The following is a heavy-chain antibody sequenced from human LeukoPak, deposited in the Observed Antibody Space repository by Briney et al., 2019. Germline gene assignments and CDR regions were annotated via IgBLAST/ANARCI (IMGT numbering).Heavy chain of an antibody. CDR3: ARQIASAGTAGFDF. Sequence: PSETLSLTCTVSGGSISSYYWSWIRQPAGEELEWIGRIYSTGSTNYNPSLKSRVTMSVDTSKNQFSLRLRSVTAADTAVYYCARQIASAGTAGFDFWGQGALVTVSS. CDR1: GGSISSYY. J-gene: IGHJ4*02. CDR2: IYSTGST. V-gene: IGHV4-4*07. D-gene: IGHD6-13*01.